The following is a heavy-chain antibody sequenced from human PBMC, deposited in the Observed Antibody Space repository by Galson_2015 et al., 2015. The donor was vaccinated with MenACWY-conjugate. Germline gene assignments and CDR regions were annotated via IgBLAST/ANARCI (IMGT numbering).Heavy chain of an antibody. J-gene: IGHJ4*01. D-gene: IGHD3-10*01. Sequence: TLSLTCAVSGGSLSSSRYYWGCIRQPPGKGLEWIGSIYYSGSTYYSPSLKSRITISIDASKNQFSLKLSSVTAADTAVYYCARDRGETYDSGSFFDYWGHGTLVTVSS. CDR1: GGSLSSSRYY. CDR3: ARDRGETYDSGSFFDY. CDR2: IYYSGST. V-gene: IGHV4-39*07.